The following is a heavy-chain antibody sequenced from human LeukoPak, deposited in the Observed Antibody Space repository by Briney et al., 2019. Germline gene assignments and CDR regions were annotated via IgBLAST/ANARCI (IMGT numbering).Heavy chain of an antibody. CDR2: ISYDGTKK. CDR1: MFTFGAYG. J-gene: IGHJ6*02. CDR3: AKDRDTAIVYFYYGMDV. D-gene: IGHD5-18*01. Sequence: GGSLRLSCATSMFTFGAYGMHRVRQAPGKGLEWVAIISYDGTKKYYADSVKGRFTISRDNSKNTLYLQMNSLTTEDTAVYYCAKDRDTAIVYFYYGMDVWGQGTAVTVS. V-gene: IGHV3-30*18.